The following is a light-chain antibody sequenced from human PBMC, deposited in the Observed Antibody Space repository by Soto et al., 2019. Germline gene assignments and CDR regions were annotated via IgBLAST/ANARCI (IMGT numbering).Light chain of an antibody. J-gene: IGKJ1*01. CDR2: KAS. CDR3: QQYNPYFT. V-gene: IGKV1-5*03. Sequence: DIPMTQYPSSLSATVGDRVTITCRASQSVSNWLAWYQQKPGKAPNLLIYKASSLKNGVPSRFSGSGSGTEFTLTISSLQPDDFATYYCQQYNPYFTFGQRTKVDI. CDR1: QSVSNW.